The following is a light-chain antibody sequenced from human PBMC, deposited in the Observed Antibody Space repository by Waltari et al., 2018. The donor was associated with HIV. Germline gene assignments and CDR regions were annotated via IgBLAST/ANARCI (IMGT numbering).Light chain of an antibody. CDR2: GNH. CDR1: SSTIGTKT. Sequence: QSVLTQPPSASGTPGQRVTISCSGSSSTIGTKTVNWYQQLPGSAPKFLMYGNHVRPSGVPDRFSGSKSGTSASLAISGLRSEDEADYYCAAWDDSLNAWVFGGGTKVTVL. CDR3: AAWDDSLNAWV. V-gene: IGLV1-44*01. J-gene: IGLJ3*02.